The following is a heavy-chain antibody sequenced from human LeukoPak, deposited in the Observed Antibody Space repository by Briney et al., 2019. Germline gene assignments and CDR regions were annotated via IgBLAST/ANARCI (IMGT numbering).Heavy chain of an antibody. D-gene: IGHD6-13*01. V-gene: IGHV4-59*08. CDR2: IYYSGST. Sequence: SETLSLTCTVSGGSISSYYWSWIRQPPGKGLEWIGYIYYSGSTNYNPSLKSRVTISVDTSKNQFPLKLSSVTAADTAVYYCARGNVAAAGSSFDYWGQGTLVTVSS. CDR3: ARGNVAAAGSSFDY. J-gene: IGHJ4*02. CDR1: GGSISSYY.